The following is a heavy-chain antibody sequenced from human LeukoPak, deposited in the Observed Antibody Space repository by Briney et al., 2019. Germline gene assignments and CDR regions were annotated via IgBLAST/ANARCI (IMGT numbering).Heavy chain of an antibody. CDR2: ISAYNGNT. J-gene: IGHJ4*02. CDR1: GYTFTSYG. D-gene: IGHD3-22*01. Sequence: ASVKVSCKASGYTFTSYGISWVRQAPGQGLEWMGWISAYNGNTNYAQKLQGRVTMTTDTSTSTAYMELGSLRSDDTAVYYCARTPSYYYDSSGYYFDYWGQGTLVTVSS. V-gene: IGHV1-18*01. CDR3: ARTPSYYYDSSGYYFDY.